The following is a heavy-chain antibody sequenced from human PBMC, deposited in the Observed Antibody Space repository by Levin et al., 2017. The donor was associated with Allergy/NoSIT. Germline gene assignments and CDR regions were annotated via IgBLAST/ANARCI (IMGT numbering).Heavy chain of an antibody. D-gene: IGHD5-18*01. CDR3: ARDEADTAPLKDAFDI. CDR1: GFTFSSYW. J-gene: IGHJ3*02. Sequence: LSLTCAASGFTFSSYWMHWVRQAPGKGLVWVSRINSDGSSTSYADSVKGRFTISRDNAKNTLYLQMNSLRAEDTAVYYCARDEADTAPLKDAFDIWGQGTMVTVSS. V-gene: IGHV3-74*01. CDR2: INSDGSST.